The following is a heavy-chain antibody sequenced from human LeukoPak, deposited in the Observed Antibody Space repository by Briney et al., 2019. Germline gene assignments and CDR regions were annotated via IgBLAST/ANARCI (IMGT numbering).Heavy chain of an antibody. CDR1: GFTFSSYA. Sequence: PGGSLRLSCAASGFTFSSYAMHWVRQAPGKGLEYVSAISSNGGSTYYANSVKGRFTISRDNSKNTLYLQMNSLRAEDTAVYYCARASPRSFDYWGQGTLVTVSS. J-gene: IGHJ4*02. CDR3: ARASPRSFDY. CDR2: ISSNGGST. V-gene: IGHV3-64*01.